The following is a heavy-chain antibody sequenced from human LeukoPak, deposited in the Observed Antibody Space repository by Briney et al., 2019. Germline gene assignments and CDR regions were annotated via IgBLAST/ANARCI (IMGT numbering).Heavy chain of an antibody. CDR3: ARGHYGSDV. V-gene: IGHV3-11*01. Sequence: PGGSLRLSCAASGFTFGDHYMSWIRQAPGKGLEWISYTYNSDSNTYYADSVKGRFTMSRDNAKNSGFLQMNSLRVEDTAVYFCARGHYGSDVWGQGTTVTVSS. J-gene: IGHJ6*02. CDR1: GFTFGDHY. CDR2: TYNSDSNT.